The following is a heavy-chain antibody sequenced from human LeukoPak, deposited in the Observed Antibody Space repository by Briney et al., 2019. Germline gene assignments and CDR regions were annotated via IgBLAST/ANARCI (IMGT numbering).Heavy chain of an antibody. D-gene: IGHD3-10*01. Sequence: ASVKVSCKASGYTFTSYYMHWVRQAPGQGLEWMGIINPSGGSTSYAQKFQGRVTMTRGTSTSTVYMELSSLRSEDTAVYYCARGARSMVRGVLISPDFDYWGQGTLVTVSS. J-gene: IGHJ4*02. V-gene: IGHV1-46*01. CDR1: GYTFTSYY. CDR3: ARGARSMVRGVLISPDFDY. CDR2: INPSGGST.